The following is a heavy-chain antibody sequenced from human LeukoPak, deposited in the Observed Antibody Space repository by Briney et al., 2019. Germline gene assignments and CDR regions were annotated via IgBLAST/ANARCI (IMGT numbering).Heavy chain of an antibody. CDR2: IRFDGSNK. CDR3: AKGERGYCSSTTCYAVD. V-gene: IGHV3-30*02. Sequence: GGSLRLSCAASGFTFSSYGIHWVRQAPGKGLEWVSFIRFDGSNKFHADSVKGRFTISRDNSKNTLYLQMNSLRVEDTAVYYCAKGERGYCSSTTCYAVDWGQRTIVTVSS. D-gene: IGHD2-2*01. J-gene: IGHJ4*02. CDR1: GFTFSSYG.